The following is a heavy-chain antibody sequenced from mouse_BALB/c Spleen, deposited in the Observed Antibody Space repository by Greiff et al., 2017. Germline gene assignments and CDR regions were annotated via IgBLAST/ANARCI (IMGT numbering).Heavy chain of an antibody. CDR2: IDPANGNT. CDR3: APSLRGYYYAMDY. D-gene: IGHD1-2*01. Sequence: EVKLMESGAELVKPGASVKLSCTASGFNIKDTYMHWVKQRPEQGLEWIGRIDPANGNTKYDPKFQGKATITADTSSNTAYLQLSSLTSEDTAVYYCAPSLRGYYYAMDYWGQGTSVTVSS. V-gene: IGHV14-3*02. CDR1: GFNIKDTY. J-gene: IGHJ4*01.